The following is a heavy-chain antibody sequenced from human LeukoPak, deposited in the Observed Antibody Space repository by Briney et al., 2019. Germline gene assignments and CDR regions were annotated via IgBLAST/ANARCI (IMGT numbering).Heavy chain of an antibody. V-gene: IGHV4-30-4*08. Sequence: PSETLSLTCTVSGGSISSGDYYWSWIRQPPGKGLEWIGYIYYSGSTYYNPSLKSRVAISVDTSKNQFSLKLSSVTAADTAVYYCAREGGGYCSSTSCYTSGGFGYWGQGTLVTVSS. J-gene: IGHJ4*02. CDR1: GGSISSGDYY. CDR3: AREGGGYCSSTSCYTSGGFGY. D-gene: IGHD2-2*02. CDR2: IYYSGST.